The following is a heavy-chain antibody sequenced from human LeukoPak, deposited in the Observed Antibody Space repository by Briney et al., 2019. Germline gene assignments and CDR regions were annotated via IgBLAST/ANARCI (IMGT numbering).Heavy chain of an antibody. J-gene: IGHJ3*02. Sequence: SETLSLTCTVSGGSISSGGYYWSWIRQHPGKGLEWIGYIYYNGNTYYNPSLKSRVNISVDTSTNQFSLKLNSVTAADTAVYYCARSGIRAFDIWGQGTMVTVSS. CDR1: GGSISSGGYY. CDR3: ARSGIRAFDI. V-gene: IGHV4-31*03. CDR2: IYYNGNT.